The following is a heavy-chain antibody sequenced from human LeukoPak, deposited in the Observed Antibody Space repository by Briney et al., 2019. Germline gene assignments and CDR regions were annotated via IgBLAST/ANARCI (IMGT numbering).Heavy chain of an antibody. V-gene: IGHV4-38-2*02. Sequence: SETLSLTCAVSGYSISSGYYWGWIRQPPGKGLEWIGSIYHSGSTYYNPSLKSRVTISVDTSKNQFSLKLSSVTAADTAVYYCARDRRSIVVVPAAVGGMDVWGKGTTVTVSS. CDR1: GYSISSGYY. J-gene: IGHJ6*04. D-gene: IGHD2-2*01. CDR3: ARDRRSIVVVPAAVGGMDV. CDR2: IYHSGST.